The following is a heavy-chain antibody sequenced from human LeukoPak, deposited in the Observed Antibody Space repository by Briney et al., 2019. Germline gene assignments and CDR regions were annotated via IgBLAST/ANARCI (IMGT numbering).Heavy chain of an antibody. V-gene: IGHV3-21*01. CDR3: ARGVGGYGLD. CDR1: GFTFSSYG. D-gene: IGHD4-17*01. J-gene: IGHJ4*02. Sequence: GGSLRLSCAASGFTFSSYGMHWVRQAPGKGLEWVSSISSSSSYIYYADSVKGRFTISRDNAKNSLYLQMNSLRAEDTAVYYCARGVGGYGLDWGQGTLVTVSS. CDR2: ISSSSSYI.